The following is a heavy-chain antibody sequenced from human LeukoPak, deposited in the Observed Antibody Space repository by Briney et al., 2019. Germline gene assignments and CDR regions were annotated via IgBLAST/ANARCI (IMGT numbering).Heavy chain of an antibody. V-gene: IGHV1-18*01. Sequence: ASVKVSCKASGYTFTSYGISWVRQAPGQGLEWMGWISAYNGNTNYAQKLQGRVTMTTDTSTSTAYMELRSLRSDDTAVYYCARDRGYCSSTSCSYFDYWGQGTLVTVSS. CDR1: GYTFTSYG. CDR3: ARDRGYCSSTSCSYFDY. J-gene: IGHJ4*02. D-gene: IGHD2-2*01. CDR2: ISAYNGNT.